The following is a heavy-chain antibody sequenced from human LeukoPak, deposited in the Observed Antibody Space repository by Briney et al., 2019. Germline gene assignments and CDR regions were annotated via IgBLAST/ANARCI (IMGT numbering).Heavy chain of an antibody. J-gene: IGHJ5*02. D-gene: IGHD3-3*01. CDR3: ARDRHLGIFGVAKKRFDP. Sequence: ASVKVSCKASGYTFSSYGISWVRQAPGQGLEWMGWISGYNGITSYAQKLEGRVTMTTDTSTTTAYMELRSLRSDDTAVYYCARDRHLGIFGVAKKRFDPWGQGTLVTVSS. CDR1: GYTFSSYG. CDR2: ISGYNGIT. V-gene: IGHV1-18*01.